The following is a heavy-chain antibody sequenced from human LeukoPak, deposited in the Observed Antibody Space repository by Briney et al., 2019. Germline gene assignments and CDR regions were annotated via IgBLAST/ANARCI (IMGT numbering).Heavy chain of an antibody. J-gene: IGHJ2*01. CDR2: INHSGST. CDR1: GGSLSGYY. Sequence: SQTLSLTCAVYGGSLSGYYWSWLRQPPGKGLEWIGEINHSGSTNYNPSLTSRVTISVDTSKNQFSLKLSSVTAADTAVYYCARGKGYCSSTSCYRHWYFDLWGRGTLVTVSS. CDR3: ARGKGYCSSTSCYRHWYFDL. V-gene: IGHV4-34*01. D-gene: IGHD2-2*01.